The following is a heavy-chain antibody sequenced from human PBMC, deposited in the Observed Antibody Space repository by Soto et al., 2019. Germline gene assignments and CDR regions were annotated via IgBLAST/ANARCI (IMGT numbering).Heavy chain of an antibody. Sequence: ASVKVSCKASGYTFTSYGISWVRQAPGQGLEWMGWISAYNGNTNYAQKLQGRVTMTTDTSTSTAYMELRSLRSDDTAVYYCARSSWDIVVVPAAAGRWFDPSGQGTLVTVSS. V-gene: IGHV1-18*01. CDR2: ISAYNGNT. J-gene: IGHJ5*02. CDR3: ARSSWDIVVVPAAAGRWFDP. D-gene: IGHD2-2*01. CDR1: GYTFTSYG.